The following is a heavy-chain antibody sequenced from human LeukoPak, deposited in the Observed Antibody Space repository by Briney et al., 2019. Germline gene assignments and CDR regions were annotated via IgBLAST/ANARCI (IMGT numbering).Heavy chain of an antibody. J-gene: IGHJ4*02. D-gene: IGHD6-13*01. Sequence: GGFLRLSCAASGFTVSSNYMSWVRQAPGKGLEWVSVIYSGGSTYYADSVKGRFTISRDNSKNTLYLQMNSLRAEDTAVYYCARDGPAAGPFDYWGQGTLVTVSS. CDR3: ARDGPAAGPFDY. V-gene: IGHV3-66*01. CDR2: IYSGGST. CDR1: GFTVSSNY.